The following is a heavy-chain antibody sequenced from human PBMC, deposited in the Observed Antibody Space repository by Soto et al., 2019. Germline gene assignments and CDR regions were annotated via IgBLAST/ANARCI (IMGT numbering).Heavy chain of an antibody. V-gene: IGHV3-49*03. Sequence: PGGSLRLSCTASGFTFSDYTMSWFRQAPGKGLEGVGFIRSKAYGGTTEHAASVKGRFTISRDDSKSIAYLQMNSLKAEVTAVYLCTRDGRYSGYPPPAFWVQGTLVTVSS. J-gene: IGHJ4*02. CDR3: TRDGRYSGYPPPAF. CDR1: GFTFSDYT. CDR2: IRSKAYGGTT. D-gene: IGHD5-12*01.